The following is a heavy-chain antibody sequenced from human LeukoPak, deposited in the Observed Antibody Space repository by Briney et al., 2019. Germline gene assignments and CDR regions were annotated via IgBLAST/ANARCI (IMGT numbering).Heavy chain of an antibody. CDR3: ARWNNDVSTGYYDSFDY. CDR2: SYPSGAT. D-gene: IGHD3-9*01. CDR1: GGSISSGPYD. V-gene: IGHV4-61*02. J-gene: IGHJ4*02. Sequence: SETLSLTCSVSGGSISSGPYDWGWIRQPAGKGLEWIGRSYPSGATNYNPSLQTRVTISIDTSANQFSLKLNSVTAAHTAVYFCARWNNDVSTGYYDSFDYWGQEILVTVSS.